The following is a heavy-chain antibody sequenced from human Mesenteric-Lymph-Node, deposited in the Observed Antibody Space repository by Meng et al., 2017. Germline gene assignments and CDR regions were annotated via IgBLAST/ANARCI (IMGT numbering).Heavy chain of an antibody. Sequence: QLQLQESGSGLVKPSQTLSLTCAVSGGSISSSNWWSWVRQPPGKGLEWIGEIYHSGSTNYNPSLKSRVTISVDKSKNQFSLKLSSVTAADTAVYYCASGRKYCSSTSCYGQFDYWGQGTLVTVSS. CDR2: IYHSGST. CDR3: ASGRKYCSSTSCYGQFDY. V-gene: IGHV4-4*02. D-gene: IGHD2-2*01. J-gene: IGHJ4*02. CDR1: GGSISSSNW.